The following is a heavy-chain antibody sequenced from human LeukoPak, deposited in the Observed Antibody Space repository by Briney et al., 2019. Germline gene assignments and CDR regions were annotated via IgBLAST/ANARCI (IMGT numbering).Heavy chain of an antibody. D-gene: IGHD1-26*01. J-gene: IGHJ3*02. CDR1: GYTFTSYG. Sequence: ASVKVYCKASGYTFTSYGISWVRQAPGQGLEWMGWISAYNGNTNYAQKLQGRVTMTTDTSTSTAYMELRSLRSDDTAVYYCARDKAQRRGSYRIDIWGQGTMVTVSS. CDR3: ARDKAQRRGSYRIDI. V-gene: IGHV1-18*01. CDR2: ISAYNGNT.